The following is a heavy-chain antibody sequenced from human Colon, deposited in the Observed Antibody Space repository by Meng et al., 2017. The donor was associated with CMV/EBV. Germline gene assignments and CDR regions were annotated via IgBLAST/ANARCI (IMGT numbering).Heavy chain of an antibody. V-gene: IGHV4-30-4*01. CDR1: GGSISSGDYY. D-gene: IGHD2-8*02. CDR2: IYYSGST. J-gene: IGHJ5*02. Sequence: CAVSGGSISSGDYYWSWIRQPPGKGLEWIGYIYYSGSTYYNPSLKSRVTISVDTSKNQFSLKVSSVTAADTAVYYCASFHTDGWFGPWGQGTLVTVSS. CDR3: ASFHTDGWFGP.